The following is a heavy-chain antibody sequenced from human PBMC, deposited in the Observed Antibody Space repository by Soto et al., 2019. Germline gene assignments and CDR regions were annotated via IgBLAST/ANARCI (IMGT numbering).Heavy chain of an antibody. V-gene: IGHV1-69*01. J-gene: IGHJ6*02. CDR3: ASLENWNYYYYGMDV. CDR2: IIPIFGTA. CDR1: GGTFSSYA. D-gene: IGHD1-1*01. Sequence: QVQLVQSGAEVKKPGSSVKVSCKASGGTFSSYAISWVRQAPGQGLEWMGGIIPIFGTANYAQKVQGRVTITADEYTSTAYMELSSLRSEDTAVYYCASLENWNYYYYGMDVWGQGTTVTVSS.